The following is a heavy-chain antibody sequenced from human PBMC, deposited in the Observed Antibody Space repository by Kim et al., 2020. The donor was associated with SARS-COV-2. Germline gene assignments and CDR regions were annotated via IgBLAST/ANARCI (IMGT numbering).Heavy chain of an antibody. J-gene: IGHJ4*02. Sequence: SETLSLTCTVSGGSISSSSYYWGWIRQPPGKGLEWIGSIYYSGSTYYNPSLKSRVTISVDTSKNQFSLKLSSVTAADTAVYYCATHDTAMVSSFDYWGQGTLVTVSS. D-gene: IGHD5-18*01. CDR3: ATHDTAMVSSFDY. CDR2: IYYSGST. V-gene: IGHV4-39*01. CDR1: GGSISSSSYY.